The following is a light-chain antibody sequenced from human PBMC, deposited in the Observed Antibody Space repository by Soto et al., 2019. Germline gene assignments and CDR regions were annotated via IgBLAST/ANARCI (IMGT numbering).Light chain of an antibody. CDR1: QSISSW. J-gene: IGKJ5*01. V-gene: IGKV1-5*03. CDR2: KAS. Sequence: DIRMAQYPSPLSASVGDRVTITCRASQSISSWLAWYQQKPGKAPKLLIYKASSLESGVPSRFSGSGSGTEFTLTISILQPDDFATYFCQQYYTYSTFGQGTRLEIK. CDR3: QQYYTYST.